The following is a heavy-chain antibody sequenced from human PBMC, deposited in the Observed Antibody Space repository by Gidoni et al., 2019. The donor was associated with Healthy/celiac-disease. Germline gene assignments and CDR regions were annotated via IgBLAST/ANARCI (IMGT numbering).Heavy chain of an antibody. CDR1: GFTFSSYW. V-gene: IGHV3-74*01. Sequence: EVQLVESGGGLVQPGGSLRLSWSASGFTFSSYWMHWVRQAPGKGLVWVSRINSDGSSTSYADSVKGRFTISRDNAKNTLYLQMNSLRAEDTAVYYCARGPEVTATSYYYYGMDVWGQGTTVTVSS. J-gene: IGHJ6*02. CDR2: INSDGSST. D-gene: IGHD2-21*02. CDR3: ARGPEVTATSYYYYGMDV.